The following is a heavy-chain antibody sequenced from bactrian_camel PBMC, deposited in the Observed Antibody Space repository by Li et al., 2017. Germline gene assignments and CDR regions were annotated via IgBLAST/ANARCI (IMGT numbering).Heavy chain of an antibody. CDR3: ATWWSVGF. V-gene: IGHV3S55*01. J-gene: IGHJ6*01. D-gene: IGHD7*01. CDR2: INNDGST. Sequence: HVQLVESGGGLVQPGGSLRLSCATSGFTFGNYAMYWFRQAPGKQREGVAYINNDGSTFYADSVKGRLTISRDNAKNTLYLQMNSLKTEDTAVYYCATWWSVGFWGQGTQVTVS. CDR1: GFTFGNYA.